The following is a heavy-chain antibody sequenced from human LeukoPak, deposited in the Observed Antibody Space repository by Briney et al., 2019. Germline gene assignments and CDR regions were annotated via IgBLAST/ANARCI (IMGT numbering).Heavy chain of an antibody. J-gene: IGHJ4*02. Sequence: GESLRLSCAASGFTFGAYYMTWVRQAPGKGLEWVANIKQVGSEKYYVDSVKGRFTISRDNANNSLYLQMNSLRAEDTAVYYCARMSGIAVAAIWISYFDYWGQGTLVTVSS. V-gene: IGHV3-7*03. CDR3: ARMSGIAVAAIWISYFDY. CDR1: GFTFGAYY. D-gene: IGHD6-19*01. CDR2: IKQVGSEK.